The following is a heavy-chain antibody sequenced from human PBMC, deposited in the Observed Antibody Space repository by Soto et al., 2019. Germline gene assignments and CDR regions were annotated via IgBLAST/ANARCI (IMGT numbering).Heavy chain of an antibody. J-gene: IGHJ4*02. CDR1: GFTFSSYG. CDR2: ISYDGSNK. CDR3: ASLVVAFFDY. D-gene: IGHD2-15*01. V-gene: IGHV3-30*03. Sequence: PGGSLRLSCAASGFTFSSYGMHWVRQAPGKGLEWVAVISYDGSNKYYADSVKGRFTISRDNSKNTLYLQMNSLRAEDTAVYYCASLVVAFFDYWGQGTLVTVSS.